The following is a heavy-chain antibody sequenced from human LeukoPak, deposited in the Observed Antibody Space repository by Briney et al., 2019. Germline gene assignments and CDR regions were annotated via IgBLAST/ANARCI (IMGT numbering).Heavy chain of an antibody. CDR2: IYYSGST. V-gene: IGHV4-30-4*08. CDR1: GGSISSGDYY. D-gene: IGHD2-8*01. J-gene: IGHJ4*02. CDR3: ARWDLILMVYVD. Sequence: PSQTLSLTCTVSGGSISSGDYYWSWIRQPPGKGLEWIGYIYYSGSTYYNPSLKSRVTISVDTSKNQFSLKLSSVTAADTAVYYYARWDLILMVYVDWGQGTPVTVSS.